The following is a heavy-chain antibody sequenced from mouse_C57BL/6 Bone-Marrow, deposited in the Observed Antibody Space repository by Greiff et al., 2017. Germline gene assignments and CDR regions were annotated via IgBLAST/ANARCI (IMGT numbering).Heavy chain of an antibody. Sequence: EVQMVESGGDLVKPGGSLILSCAASGFIFSSYGMSWVRQTPDKRLEWVATISSGGSYTYYPDSVKGRVTISRDNAKNTLYLQMSSLKSDDTAMYYCARHWNYEYYAMDYWGQGTSVTVSS. CDR3: ARHWNYEYYAMDY. CDR2: ISSGGSYT. V-gene: IGHV5-6*01. D-gene: IGHD1-1*01. J-gene: IGHJ4*01. CDR1: GFIFSSYG.